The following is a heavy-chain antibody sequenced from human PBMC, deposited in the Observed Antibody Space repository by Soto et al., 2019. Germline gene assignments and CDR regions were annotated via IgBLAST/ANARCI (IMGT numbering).Heavy chain of an antibody. CDR1: GGTFSSYA. CDR2: IIPIFGTA. CDR3: ASKVSSSSGLYYYYGMDV. Sequence: GASVKVSCKASGGTFSSYAISWVRQAPGQGLEWMGGIIPIFGTANYAQKFQGRVTITADESTSTAYMELSSLRSEDTAVYYCASKVSSSSGLYYYYGMDVWGQGTTVTVSS. V-gene: IGHV1-69*13. J-gene: IGHJ6*02. D-gene: IGHD6-6*01.